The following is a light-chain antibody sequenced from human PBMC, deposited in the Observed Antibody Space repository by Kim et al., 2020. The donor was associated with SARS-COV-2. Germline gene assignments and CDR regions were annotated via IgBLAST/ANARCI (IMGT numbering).Light chain of an antibody. Sequence: QSVLTQPPSVSAAPGQKVTISCSGSSSNIGNNYVSWYQQLPGTAPKLLIYDNNERPSGIPDRFSGSKSGTSATLGITGLQTGDEADYYCAAWDNSLSAGVFGGGTQLTVL. J-gene: IGLJ3*02. V-gene: IGLV1-51*01. CDR2: DNN. CDR1: SSNIGNNY. CDR3: AAWDNSLSAGV.